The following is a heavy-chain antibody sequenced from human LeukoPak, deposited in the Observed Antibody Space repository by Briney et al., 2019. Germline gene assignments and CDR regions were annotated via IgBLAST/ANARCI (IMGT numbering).Heavy chain of an antibody. J-gene: IGHJ5*02. D-gene: IGHD6-13*01. CDR3: AKDSGYSSSWFDP. Sequence: GGSLRLSCAASGFTFGSYGMHWVRQAPGKGLEWVAVIWYDGSNKYYADSVKGRFTISRDNSKNTLYLQMNSLRAEDTAVYYCAKDSGYSSSWFDPWGQGTLVTVSS. V-gene: IGHV3-33*06. CDR1: GFTFGSYG. CDR2: IWYDGSNK.